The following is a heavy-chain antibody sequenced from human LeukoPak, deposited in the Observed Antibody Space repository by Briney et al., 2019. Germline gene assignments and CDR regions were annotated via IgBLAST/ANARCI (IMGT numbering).Heavy chain of an antibody. CDR1: GGTFSSYA. D-gene: IGHD6-13*01. CDR2: IIPIFGTA. CDR3: ARYSSSWYGDAFDI. J-gene: IGHJ3*02. Sequence: SVKVSCKASGGTFSSYAFSWVRQAPGQGLEWMGGIIPIFGTANYAQKFQGRVTITADESTSTAYMELSSLRSEDTAVYYCARYSSSWYGDAFDIWGQGTMVTVSS. V-gene: IGHV1-69*13.